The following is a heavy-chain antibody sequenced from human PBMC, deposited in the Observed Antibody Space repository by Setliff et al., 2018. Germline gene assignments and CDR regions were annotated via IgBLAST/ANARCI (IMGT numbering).Heavy chain of an antibody. Sequence: GASVKVSCKTSGFRFTSFGFSWVRQAPGQGLEWMGWISPYSGESNYAQKFQDRLTVTADTSTKTTYMELRSLTSDDTAVYFCTRSRGPRVVLAADFDFWSQGTRVTRLL. V-gene: IGHV1-18*01. CDR2: ISPYSGES. CDR1: GFRFTSFG. CDR3: TRSRGPRVVLAADFDF. J-gene: IGHJ4*02. D-gene: IGHD3-16*01.